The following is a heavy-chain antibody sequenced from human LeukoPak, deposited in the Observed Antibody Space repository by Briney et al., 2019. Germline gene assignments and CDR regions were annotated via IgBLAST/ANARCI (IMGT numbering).Heavy chain of an antibody. J-gene: IGHJ6*03. Sequence: GGSLRLSCAASGFTFSNYAMHWVCQAPGKGLEWVAVISYDGSNKYYADSVKGRFTISRDNSKNTLYLQMNSLRAEDTAVYYCARRGPFYYYYYMDVWGKGTTVTISS. CDR2: ISYDGSNK. V-gene: IGHV3-30*04. CDR3: ARRGPFYYYYYMDV. D-gene: IGHD3-16*01. CDR1: GFTFSNYA.